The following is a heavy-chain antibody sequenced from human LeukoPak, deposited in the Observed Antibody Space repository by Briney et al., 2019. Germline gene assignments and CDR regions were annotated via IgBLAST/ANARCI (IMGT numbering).Heavy chain of an antibody. D-gene: IGHD1-26*01. CDR2: IRYDGSNK. Sequence: GGSLRLSCAASGFTFSSYGMHWVRQAPGKGLEGVAFIRYDGSNKYYADSVKGRFTISRDNSKNTLYLQMNSLRADDTAVYYCAKVASGSYSSLDEYYFDYWGQGTLVTVSS. CDR1: GFTFSSYG. CDR3: AKVASGSYSSLDEYYFDY. V-gene: IGHV3-30*02. J-gene: IGHJ4*02.